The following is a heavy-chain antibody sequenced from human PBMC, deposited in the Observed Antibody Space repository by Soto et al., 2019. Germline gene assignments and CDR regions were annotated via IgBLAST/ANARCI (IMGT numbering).Heavy chain of an antibody. CDR1: GYTFTHYY. D-gene: IGHD5-18*01. V-gene: IGHV1-46*01. Sequence: ASVKVSCKASGYTFTHYYIHWVRQAPGQGLEWMGIINPNGGITTYAQKFRAGFTMTRDTSTSTVYLELSSLRSEDSAVYYCATSVNSAMAFDYWGQGTLVTVSS. J-gene: IGHJ4*02. CDR3: ATSVNSAMAFDY. CDR2: INPNGGIT.